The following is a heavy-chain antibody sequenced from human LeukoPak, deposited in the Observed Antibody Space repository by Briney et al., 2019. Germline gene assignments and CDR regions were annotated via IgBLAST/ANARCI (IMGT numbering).Heavy chain of an antibody. CDR2: ITSGGGAI. CDR3: ARGFNYAFDY. V-gene: IGHV3-48*03. Sequence: GGSLRLSCAASGFTFSVYEMNWVRQAPGKGLEWFSYITSGGGAIYYADSVKGRFTISRDNAKNSLYLQMNSLRADDTATYYCARGFNYAFDYWGQGTLVTVSS. D-gene: IGHD2-2*01. CDR1: GFTFSVYE. J-gene: IGHJ4*02.